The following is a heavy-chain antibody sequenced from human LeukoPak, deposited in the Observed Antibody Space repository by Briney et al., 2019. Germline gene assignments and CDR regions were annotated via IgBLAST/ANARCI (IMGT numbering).Heavy chain of an antibody. J-gene: IGHJ4*02. D-gene: IGHD3-16*01. CDR1: GFSFSTYW. CDR3: ARGGSYDYAPFDY. Sequence: GGSLRLSCAASGFSFSTYWMHWVRQAPGKGLVWVSRIYSDGSRTVYADSVKGRFTISRDNAKNTLYLQMNSLRAEDSAVYYYARGGSYDYAPFDYWGQGTLVTVSS. CDR2: IYSDGSRT. V-gene: IGHV3-74*01.